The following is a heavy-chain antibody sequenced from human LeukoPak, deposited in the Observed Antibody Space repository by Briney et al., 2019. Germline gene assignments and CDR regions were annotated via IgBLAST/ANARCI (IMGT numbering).Heavy chain of an antibody. D-gene: IGHD1-26*01. CDR3: ARVGSGSYSDAFDI. CDR2: IIPIFGTA. J-gene: IGHJ3*02. Sequence: GASVKVSCKASGYTFTSYAISWVRQAPGQGLEWMGGIIPIFGTANYAQKFQGRVTITADESTSTAYMELSSLRSEDTAVYYCARVGSGSYSDAFDIWGQGTMVTVSS. V-gene: IGHV1-69*13. CDR1: GYTFTSYA.